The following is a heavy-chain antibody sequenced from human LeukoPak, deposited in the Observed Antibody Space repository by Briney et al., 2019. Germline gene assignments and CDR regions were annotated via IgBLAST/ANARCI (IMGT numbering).Heavy chain of an antibody. CDR2: IYYSGST. J-gene: IGHJ6*03. CDR1: GGSINSGDYY. CDR3: ARIGQSVHYYMDV. D-gene: IGHD3/OR15-3a*01. V-gene: IGHV4-30-4*08. Sequence: PSQTLSLTCTVSGGSINSGDYYWSWFRQPPGKGLEWIGYIYYSGSTYYNPSLKSRVTISVDTSKNQFSLKLSSVTAADTAVYYCARIGQSVHYYMDVWGNGTTVDVSS.